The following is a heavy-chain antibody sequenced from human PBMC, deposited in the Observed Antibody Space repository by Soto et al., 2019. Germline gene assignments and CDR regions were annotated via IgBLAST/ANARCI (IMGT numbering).Heavy chain of an antibody. CDR3: ARAGCDGGRCYTLVGLRYGMDV. CDR1: GFTFSSYV. D-gene: IGHD2-15*01. CDR2: ISYDGNNK. V-gene: IGHV3-30-3*01. Sequence: QVQLVESGGGVVQPGRSLRLSCAASGFTFSSYVMHWVRQAPGNGLEWVAVISYDGNNKYYADSVKGRCTISRDNSKNTLYLQMNRLRAEATAVYYCARAGCDGGRCYTLVGLRYGMDVWGQGTTVTVSS. J-gene: IGHJ6*02.